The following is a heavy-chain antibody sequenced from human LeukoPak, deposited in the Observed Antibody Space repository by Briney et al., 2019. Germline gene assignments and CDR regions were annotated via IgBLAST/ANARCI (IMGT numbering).Heavy chain of an antibody. CDR3: AKRWVRGVFYYYYMDV. CDR1: GFTFDDYA. J-gene: IGHJ6*03. D-gene: IGHD3-10*01. Sequence: GGSLRLSCAASGFTFDDYAMHWVRQAPGKGLEWVSGISWNSGSIGYADSVKGRFTISRDNSKNTLYLQMNSLRAEDTAVYYCAKRWVRGVFYYYYMDVWGKGTTVTVSS. V-gene: IGHV3-9*01. CDR2: ISWNSGSI.